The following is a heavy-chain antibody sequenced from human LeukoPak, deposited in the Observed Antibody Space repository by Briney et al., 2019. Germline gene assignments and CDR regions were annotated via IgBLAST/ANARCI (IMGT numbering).Heavy chain of an antibody. J-gene: IGHJ4*02. V-gene: IGHV1-69*06. CDR3: ASDVWGSYRSDY. CDR2: IIPIFGTA. Sequence: GASVKVSCKASGGTFSSYAISWVRQAPGQGLEWMGGIIPIFGTANYAQKFQGRVTITADKPTSTAYMELSSLRSEDTAVYYCASDVWGSYRSDYWGQGTLVTVSS. D-gene: IGHD3-16*02. CDR1: GGTFSSYA.